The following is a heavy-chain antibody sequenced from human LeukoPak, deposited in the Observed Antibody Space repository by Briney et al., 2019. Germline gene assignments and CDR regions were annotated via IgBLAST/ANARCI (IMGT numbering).Heavy chain of an antibody. CDR2: IWFDGSQE. V-gene: IGHV3-33*08. D-gene: IGHD6-6*01. CDR3: ARDLAAARLDF. Sequence: GGSLRLSCAASGFTFSSYAMSWVRQAPGKGLEWVANIWFDGSQEYYADTVKGRFTISRDISKSTLYLQMNSLRAEDTAVYYCARDLAAARLDFRGQGTLVTVSS. J-gene: IGHJ4*02. CDR1: GFTFSSYA.